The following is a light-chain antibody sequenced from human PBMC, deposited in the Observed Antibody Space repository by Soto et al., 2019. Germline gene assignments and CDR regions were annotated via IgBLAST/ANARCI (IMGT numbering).Light chain of an antibody. CDR2: GAS. Sequence: ETVSTQSPGTLSLSPGERATLSCRASQSVSSTYLVWYQQKPGQAPRLLIYGASSRATGIPDRFSGSGSGTDFTLTISRLEPLDFSVYYCQHYGSLPWTFGQG. CDR3: QHYGSLPWT. J-gene: IGKJ1*01. V-gene: IGKV3-20*01. CDR1: QSVSSTY.